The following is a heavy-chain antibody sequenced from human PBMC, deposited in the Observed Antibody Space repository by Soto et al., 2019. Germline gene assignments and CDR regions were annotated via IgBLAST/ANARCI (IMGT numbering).Heavy chain of an antibody. J-gene: IGHJ4*02. CDR3: ARSPPWIQLSYFDY. V-gene: IGHV3-74*01. CDR1: GFTFSSYW. Sequence: PGGSLRLSCAASGFTFSSYWMHWVRKAPGKGLVWVSRINSDGSSTSYADSVMGRFTISRDNAKSTLYLQMNSLRAEDTAVYYCARSPPWIQLSYFDYWGQGTLVTVSS. D-gene: IGHD5-18*01. CDR2: INSDGSST.